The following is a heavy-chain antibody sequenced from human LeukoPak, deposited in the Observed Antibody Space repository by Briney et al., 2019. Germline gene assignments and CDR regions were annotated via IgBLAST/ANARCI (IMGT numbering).Heavy chain of an antibody. CDR1: GGSISSGSYY. CDR2: IYTSGST. D-gene: IGHD6-6*01. V-gene: IGHV4-61*02. CDR3: ARALVGLAQENYYYYYMDV. Sequence: SETLSLTCTVSGGSISSGSYYWSWIRQPAGKGLEWIGRIYTSGSTNYNPSLKSRVTISVDTSKNQFSLKLSSVTAADTAVYYCARALVGLAQENYYYYYMDVWGKGTTVTISS. J-gene: IGHJ6*03.